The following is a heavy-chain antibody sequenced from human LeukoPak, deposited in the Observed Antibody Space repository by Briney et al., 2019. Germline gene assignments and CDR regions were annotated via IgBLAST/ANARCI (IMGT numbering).Heavy chain of an antibody. CDR2: ITPFNGNT. Sequence: SVKVSCKASGYTFTYRYLHWVRQAPGQALEWMGWITPFNGNTNYAQKFQDRVTITRDRSMSTAYMELSSLRSEDTAMYYCASYTGATLDAFDIWGQGTMVTVSS. D-gene: IGHD1-26*01. J-gene: IGHJ3*02. CDR1: GYTFTYRY. V-gene: IGHV1-45*02. CDR3: ASYTGATLDAFDI.